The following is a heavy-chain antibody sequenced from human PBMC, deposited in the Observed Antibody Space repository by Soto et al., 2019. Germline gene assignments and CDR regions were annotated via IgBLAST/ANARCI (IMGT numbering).Heavy chain of an antibody. J-gene: IGHJ4*02. CDR1: GFTFSSYA. V-gene: IGHV3-23*01. D-gene: IGHD6-13*01. CDR3: AYSSTPFDY. Sequence: EVQLLESGGGLVQPGGYLRLSCAASGFTFSSYAMCCVRQAPGKGLEWVSAISGSGGSTYYADSVKGRFTISRDNSKNTLYLQMNSLRAEDTAVYYCAYSSTPFDYWGQGTLVTVSS. CDR2: ISGSGGST.